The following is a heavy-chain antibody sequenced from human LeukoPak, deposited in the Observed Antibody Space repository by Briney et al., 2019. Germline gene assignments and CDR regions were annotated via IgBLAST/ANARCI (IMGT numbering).Heavy chain of an antibody. CDR3: AKPPYGRDVYNYFDY. J-gene: IGHJ4*02. CDR2: ISGSGGST. V-gene: IGHV3-23*01. Sequence: PRGSLRLSCAGSGFTFRIYAMSWVRQAPGKGLEWVSAISGSGGSTYYADSVKGRFTISRDNSKNTLYLQMNSLRVEDTAVYYCAKPPYGRDVYNYFDYWGQGTPVPVSS. CDR1: GFTFRIYA. D-gene: IGHD5-24*01.